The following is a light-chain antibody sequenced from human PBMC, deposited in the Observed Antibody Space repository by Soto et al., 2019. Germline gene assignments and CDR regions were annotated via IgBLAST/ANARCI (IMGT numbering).Light chain of an antibody. Sequence: EIVLTQSPGSLSLSPGERATLSCRASQIVGGYTLAWFQQRPGQAPRLVIYGASNRAAGIPDRFSGSGSGTDFTLTVSSLEPEDFAMYYCQQYHWAPDTFGQGTRLEMK. CDR3: QQYHWAPDT. J-gene: IGKJ5*01. V-gene: IGKV3-20*01. CDR2: GAS. CDR1: QIVGGYT.